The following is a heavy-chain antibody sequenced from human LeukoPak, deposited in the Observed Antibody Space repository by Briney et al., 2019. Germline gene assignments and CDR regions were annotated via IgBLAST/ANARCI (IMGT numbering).Heavy chain of an antibody. CDR2: IYYSGST. Sequence: SETLSLTCTVSGGSISSYYWSWVRQPPGKGLEWIGYIYYSGSTNYNPSLKSRATISVDTSKNQFSLKLSSVTAADTAVYYCARRIVGATIDTFDIWGQGTMVTVSS. CDR1: GGSISSYY. D-gene: IGHD1-26*01. CDR3: ARRIVGATIDTFDI. V-gene: IGHV4-59*08. J-gene: IGHJ3*02.